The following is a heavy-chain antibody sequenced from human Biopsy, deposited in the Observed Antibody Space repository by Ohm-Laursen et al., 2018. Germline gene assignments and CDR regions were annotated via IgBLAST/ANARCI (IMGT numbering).Heavy chain of an antibody. CDR3: VLASFDY. CDR1: GYTFTDYY. Sequence: ASVKVSCNASGYTFTDYYVHWVRQAPGHGLEWMGWIDTINGGARYAQKFQGRVTMTRDTSISTAYMGVSRLTSDDTAVYYCVLASFDYWGQGTLVTVPS. J-gene: IGHJ4*02. V-gene: IGHV1-2*02. CDR2: IDTINGGA.